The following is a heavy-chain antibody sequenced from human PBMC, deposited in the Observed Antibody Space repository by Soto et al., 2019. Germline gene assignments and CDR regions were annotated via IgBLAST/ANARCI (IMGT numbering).Heavy chain of an antibody. J-gene: IGHJ4*02. CDR1: GGSISDYF. D-gene: IGHD3-16*01. CDR3: ARLGTNGQTLDY. CDR2: IYASGST. Sequence: SETLSLTCTVSGGSISDYFWTWIRQPAGKGLEWIGRIYASGSTNYSPSLKSRVTMSVDTSKNQFSLKLSSVTAADTAVYYCARLGTNGQTLDYWGQGTMVTVSS. V-gene: IGHV4-4*07.